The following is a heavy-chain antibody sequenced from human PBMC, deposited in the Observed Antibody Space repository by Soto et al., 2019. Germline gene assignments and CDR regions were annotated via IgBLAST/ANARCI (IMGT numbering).Heavy chain of an antibody. Sequence: SCAASGFTFSSYAMSWVRQAPGKGLEWVSAISGSGVSTYYADSVKGRFTISRDNSKNTLFLQMNSLRAEDTAVYYCAKATVATDYYYYYMDVWGKGTTVTVSS. CDR3: AKATVATDYYYYYMDV. CDR1: GFTFSSYA. D-gene: IGHD5-12*01. CDR2: ISGSGVST. J-gene: IGHJ6*03. V-gene: IGHV3-23*01.